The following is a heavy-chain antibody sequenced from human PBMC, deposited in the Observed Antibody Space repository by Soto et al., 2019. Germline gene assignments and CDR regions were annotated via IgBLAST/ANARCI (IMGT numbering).Heavy chain of an antibody. CDR1: EHTSTIYY. D-gene: IGHD3-9*01. V-gene: IGHV1-2*02. CDR2: ITADSGDT. CDR3: ATRDYDILTGYLHI. J-gene: IGHJ1*01. Sequence: QAHLVQSGAEVRKPGASVKVSCQALEHTSTIYYIHWVRQARGQGLEWMGWITADSGDTTYAEDFRGRVTCTRDTSTSTFHMELSRLRLDDTAMYFGATRDYDILTGYLHIWGQGTLITVSS.